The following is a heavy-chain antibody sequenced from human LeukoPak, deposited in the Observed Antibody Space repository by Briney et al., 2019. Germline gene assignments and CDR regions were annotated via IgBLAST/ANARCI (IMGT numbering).Heavy chain of an antibody. V-gene: IGHV3-21*01. CDR2: ISSSSSYI. J-gene: IGHJ6*03. CDR3: ARVVGPYSSGWTPFGYYYYMDV. CDR1: GFTFSSYS. D-gene: IGHD6-19*01. Sequence: SGGSLRLSCAASGFTFSSYSMNWVRQAPGKGLEWVSSISSSSSYIYYADSVKGRFTISRDNAKNSLYLQMNSLRAEDTAVYYCARVVGPYSSGWTPFGYYYYMDVWGKGTTVTISS.